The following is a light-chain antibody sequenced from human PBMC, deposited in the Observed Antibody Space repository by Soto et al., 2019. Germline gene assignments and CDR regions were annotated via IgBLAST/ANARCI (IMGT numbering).Light chain of an antibody. V-gene: IGKV1D-12*01. Sequence: DIQMTQSPSSVSASVGDIVTITFRASQHIASWLAWYQQKPGKAPKLLLYAASNLQSGVPSRFSGSGPGTDFTLTISRLQPEDFATYFCQQANSFPLSFGGGAKVDI. J-gene: IGKJ4*01. CDR1: QHIASW. CDR2: AAS. CDR3: QQANSFPLS.